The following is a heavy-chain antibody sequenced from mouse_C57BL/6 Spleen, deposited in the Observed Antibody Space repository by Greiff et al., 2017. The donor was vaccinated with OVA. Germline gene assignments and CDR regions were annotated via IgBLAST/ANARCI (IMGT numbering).Heavy chain of an antibody. V-gene: IGHV7-3*01. CDR3: ARSSSSRGYMDY. CDR1: GFTFTDYY. D-gene: IGHD1-1*01. CDR2: IRNKANGYTT. J-gene: IGHJ4*01. Sequence: EVKLQESGGGLVQPGGSLSLSCAASGFTFTDYYMSWVRQPPGKALEWLGFIRNKANGYTTEYSASVKGRFPISRDNSQSILYLQMNALRAEDSATYYCARSSSSRGYMDYWGQGTSVTVSS.